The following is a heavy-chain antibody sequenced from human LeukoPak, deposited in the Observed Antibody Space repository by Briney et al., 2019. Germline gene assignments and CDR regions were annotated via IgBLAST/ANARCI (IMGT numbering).Heavy chain of an antibody. CDR1: GFSFSSYE. CDR3: ARAPTRTVVVAEDDY. J-gene: IGHJ4*02. CDR2: VSSGGTTI. V-gene: IGHV3-48*03. Sequence: GGSLRLSCAASGFSFSSYEMSWVRQAPGKGLEWLSYVSSGGTTIDYADSVKGRFTISRDNAKKSLYLQMSSLRAEDTAVYYCARAPTRTVVVAEDDYWGQGTLVTVSS. D-gene: IGHD2-15*01.